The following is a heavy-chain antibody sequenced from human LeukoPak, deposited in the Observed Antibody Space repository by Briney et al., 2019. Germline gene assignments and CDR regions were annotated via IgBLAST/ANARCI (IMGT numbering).Heavy chain of an antibody. Sequence: SETLSLTCTVSGGSISSGDYYWSWIRQPPGKGLEWIGYIYYSGSTYYNPSLKSRVTISVDTSKNQFSLKLSSVTAADTAVYYCARAGDILTGYYTGGNWFDPWGQGTLVTVSS. J-gene: IGHJ5*02. CDR1: GGSISSGDYY. V-gene: IGHV4-30-4*01. CDR3: ARAGDILTGYYTGGNWFDP. CDR2: IYYSGST. D-gene: IGHD3-9*01.